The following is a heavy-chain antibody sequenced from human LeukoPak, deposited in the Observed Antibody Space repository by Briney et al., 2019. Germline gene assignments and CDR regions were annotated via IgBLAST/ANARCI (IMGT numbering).Heavy chain of an antibody. CDR2: IIPIFGTA. Sequence: SVKVSCKASGGTFSRYAISWVRQAPGQGLEWMGGIIPIFGTANYAQKFQGRVTITADESTSPAYMELSSLRSEDTAVYYCARAPLLWFGELLTRNYYYYGMDVWGKGTTVTVSS. J-gene: IGHJ6*04. D-gene: IGHD3-10*01. V-gene: IGHV1-69*01. CDR1: GGTFSRYA. CDR3: ARAPLLWFGELLTRNYYYYGMDV.